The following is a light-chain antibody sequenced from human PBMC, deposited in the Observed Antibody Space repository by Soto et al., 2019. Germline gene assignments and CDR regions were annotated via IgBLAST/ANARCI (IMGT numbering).Light chain of an antibody. J-gene: IGLJ1*01. V-gene: IGLV2-14*03. CDR2: DVT. CDR1: DSDICGYDH. Sequence: QSALTQPASVSASPGQSIAISCTGTDSDICGYDHVSWYQQHPGKAPKLLIYDVTNRPSGVSSRFSGSKAGRTASLTISGLQTEDEADYYCSSHTSSTALVFGTGTQLTVL. CDR3: SSHTSSTALV.